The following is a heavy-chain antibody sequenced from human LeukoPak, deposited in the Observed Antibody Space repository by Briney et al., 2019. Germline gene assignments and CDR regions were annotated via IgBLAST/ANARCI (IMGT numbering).Heavy chain of an antibody. D-gene: IGHD1-26*01. V-gene: IGHV4-30-4*08. CDR3: ARDPAPGRYYFDY. J-gene: IGHJ4*02. CDR1: GGSISSGDYY. CDR2: IYYSGST. Sequence: PSQTLSLTCTVSGGSISSGDYYWSWIRQPPGKGLEWIGYIYYSGSTYYNPSLKSRVTISVDTSKNQFSLKLSSVTAADTAVYYCARDPAPGRYYFDYWGQGTLVTVSP.